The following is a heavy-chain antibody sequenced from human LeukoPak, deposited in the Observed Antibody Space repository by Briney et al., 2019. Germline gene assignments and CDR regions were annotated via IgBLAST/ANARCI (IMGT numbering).Heavy chain of an antibody. Sequence: PGGSLRLSCAASGFTFSSYDMHWVRQATGKGLEWVSAIGTAGDTYYPGSVKGRFTISRDTAKNSLYLQMNSLRDEDTAVYYCARDHGYAFDIWGQGTMVTVSS. CDR1: GFTFSSYD. CDR3: ARDHGYAFDI. V-gene: IGHV3-13*04. CDR2: IGTAGDT. J-gene: IGHJ3*02.